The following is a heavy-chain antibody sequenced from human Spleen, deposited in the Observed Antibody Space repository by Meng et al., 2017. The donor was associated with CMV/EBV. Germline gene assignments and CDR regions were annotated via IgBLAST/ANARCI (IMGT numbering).Heavy chain of an antibody. J-gene: IGHJ6*02. Sequence: GESLKISCAASGFTLRSYWMHWVRQVPGKGLVWVSRISSDGSSTTYADSVKGRFTISRDNTKHTVHLQMNSLRVEDTAMYYCARDRLSPYYDSGSGAQATTHGVDVWGQGTTVTVSS. D-gene: IGHD3-3*01. V-gene: IGHV3-74*03. CDR1: GFTLRSYW. CDR3: ARDRLSPYYDSGSGAQATTHGVDV. CDR2: ISSDGSST.